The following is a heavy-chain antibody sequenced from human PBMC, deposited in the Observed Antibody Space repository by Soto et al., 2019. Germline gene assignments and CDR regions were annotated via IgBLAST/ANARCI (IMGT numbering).Heavy chain of an antibody. CDR2: ISYDGSNK. CDR3: AKGEQWLAKGIDY. J-gene: IGHJ4*02. Sequence: QVQLVESGGGVVQPGRSLRLSCAASGFTFSSYGMHWVRQAPGKGLEWVAVISYDGSNKYYADSVKGRFTISRANSKNTLYLEMNSLRAEDTAVYYCAKGEQWLAKGIDYWGQGTLVTVSA. CDR1: GFTFSSYG. V-gene: IGHV3-30*18. D-gene: IGHD6-19*01.